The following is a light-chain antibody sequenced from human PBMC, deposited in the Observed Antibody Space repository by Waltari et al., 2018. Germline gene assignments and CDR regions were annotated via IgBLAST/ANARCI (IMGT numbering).Light chain of an antibody. CDR3: QQSYSSPLA. V-gene: IGKV1-39*01. J-gene: IGKJ4*01. CDR1: QSISSY. Sequence: DIQITQSPSSLSASVGDRVTITCRASQSISSYLDWYQQKPGKAPTRLIYAASSLQSGVPSRFRGSGSGTDFTLSISSMQPEDCATNYCQQSYSSPLAFGGGTKVEIK. CDR2: AAS.